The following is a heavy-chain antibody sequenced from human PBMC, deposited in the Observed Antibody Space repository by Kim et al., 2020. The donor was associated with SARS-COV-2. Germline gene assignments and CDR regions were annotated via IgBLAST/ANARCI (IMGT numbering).Heavy chain of an antibody. CDR3: ARAENFYPDTNSFRQYYLDY. Sequence: ASVKVSCQTSGYTFTSYFVHWVRQAPGQGLEWMGQISPYSSDTSFAQKFQGRVTMTSDRSTSTAYLELNSLISDDTALYFCARAENFYPDTNSFRQYYLDYWGPGTLITVSS. D-gene: IGHD3-16*01. J-gene: IGHJ4*02. V-gene: IGHV1-2*06. CDR1: GYTFTSYF. CDR2: ISPYSSDT.